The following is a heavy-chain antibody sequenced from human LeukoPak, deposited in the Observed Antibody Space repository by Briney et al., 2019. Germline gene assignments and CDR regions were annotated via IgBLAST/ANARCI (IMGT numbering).Heavy chain of an antibody. J-gene: IGHJ6*03. CDR3: ARDPTPRYFDWLSSDYYYYYMDV. Sequence: GRSLRLSCAASGFIVSSNYMTWVRQAPGKGLEWVSIIYSGGSTYYADSVKGRFTISRDNSKNTLYLQMNSLRAEDTAVYYCARDPTPRYFDWLSSDYYYYYMDVWGKGTTVTVSS. CDR1: GFIVSSNY. D-gene: IGHD3-9*01. V-gene: IGHV3-53*05. CDR2: IYSGGST.